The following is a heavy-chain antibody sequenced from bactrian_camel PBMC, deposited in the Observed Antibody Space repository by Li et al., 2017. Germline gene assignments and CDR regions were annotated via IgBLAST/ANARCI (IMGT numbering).Heavy chain of an antibody. CDR2: IECDGST. J-gene: IGHJ4*01. CDR3: AADRSVCALVRTGHGGPDKY. V-gene: IGHV3S53*01. D-gene: IGHD7*01. Sequence: HVQLVESGGGSVEAGGSLRLSCKASELTLSTNYVGWFRQAPGKEREVVASIECDGSTRYVDSVKGRFTISKDNAKSTLYLQMNRLEPEDTAMYYCAADRSVCALVRTGHGGPDKYWGQGTQVTVS. CDR1: ELTLSTNY.